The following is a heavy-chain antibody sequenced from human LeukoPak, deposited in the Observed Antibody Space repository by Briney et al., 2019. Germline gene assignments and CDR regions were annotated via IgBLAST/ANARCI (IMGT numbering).Heavy chain of an antibody. D-gene: IGHD6-13*01. CDR2: IWYDGSNK. CDR3: ARFIAAAGTGFDY. CDR1: GFTFSSYG. Sequence: PGRSLRLSCAASGFTFSSYGMHWVRQAPGKGLEWVAVIWYDGSNKYYADSVKGRFTISRDNSKNTLYLQMNSLRAEDTAVYYCARFIAAAGTGFDYWGQGTLVTVSS. V-gene: IGHV3-33*01. J-gene: IGHJ4*02.